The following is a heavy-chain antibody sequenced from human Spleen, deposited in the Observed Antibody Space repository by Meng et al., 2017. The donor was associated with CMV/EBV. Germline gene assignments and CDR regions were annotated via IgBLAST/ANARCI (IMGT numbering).Heavy chain of an antibody. Sequence: ASVKVSCKASGYTFTGYSIHWVRQAPGQGLEWMGWINPNSGGTNYAQKFQGRVTLTRDTSISTAYMDLSRLTSDDTAVYYCAREENCGGDCYRWFDPWGQGTLVTVSS. D-gene: IGHD2-21*01. J-gene: IGHJ5*02. CDR3: AREENCGGDCYRWFDP. CDR2: INPNSGGT. CDR1: GYTFTGYS. V-gene: IGHV1-2*02.